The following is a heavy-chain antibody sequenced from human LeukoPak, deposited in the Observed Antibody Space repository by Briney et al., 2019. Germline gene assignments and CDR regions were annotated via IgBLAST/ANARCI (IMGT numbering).Heavy chain of an antibody. D-gene: IGHD2-15*01. CDR2: ISSSSSTI. CDR1: GFTFSSYE. V-gene: IGHV3-48*01. J-gene: IGHJ6*03. CDR3: ARAANLHCSGGSCYSRSYYYYYMDV. Sequence: GGSLRLSCAASGFTFSSYEMNWVRQAPGKGLEWVSYISSSSSTIYYADSVKGRFTISRDNAKNSLYLQMNSLRAEDTAVYYCARAANLHCSGGSCYSRSYYYYYMDVWGKGTTVTVSS.